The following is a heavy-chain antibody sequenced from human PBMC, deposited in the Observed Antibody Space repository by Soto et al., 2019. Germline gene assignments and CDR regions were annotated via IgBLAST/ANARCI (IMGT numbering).Heavy chain of an antibody. D-gene: IGHD6-25*01. CDR1: GYTFTTYD. J-gene: IGHJ6*03. CDR2: MNPISGNA. CDR3: ARAAPAPTTNYNYYMDV. V-gene: IGHV1-8*01. Sequence: ASVKVSCKPSGYTFTTYDINWVRQATGQGLEWMGWMNPISGNAGYALKFQGRVTMTRNTSIGTAYMELSRLRSDDTAVYFCARAAPAPTTNYNYYMDVWGNGTTVTVSS.